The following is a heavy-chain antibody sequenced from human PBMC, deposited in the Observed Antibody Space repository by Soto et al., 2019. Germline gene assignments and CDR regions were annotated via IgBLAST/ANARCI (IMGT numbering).Heavy chain of an antibody. V-gene: IGHV4-31*03. CDR1: GGSISSGGYY. CDR2: IYHSGAT. Sequence: QVQLQESGPGLVESSQTLSLTCTVSGGSISSGGYYWSGIRHLPGKGLEWIGYIYHSGATYYNPSLTSRVTLSVDTSENQCALELSSVTAADTAVYYCARAPYRGRLSRVRGVPYCYTGMDVWGQGTTVTVSS. D-gene: IGHD3-10*01. CDR3: ARAPYRGRLSRVRGVPYCYTGMDV. J-gene: IGHJ6*02.